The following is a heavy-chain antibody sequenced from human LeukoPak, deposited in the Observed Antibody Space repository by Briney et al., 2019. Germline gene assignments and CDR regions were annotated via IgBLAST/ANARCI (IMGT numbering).Heavy chain of an antibody. CDR2: ISGSGGST. V-gene: IGHV3-23*01. CDR3: AKRSMVRGVPYYFDY. Sequence: GGSLRLSCAASGFTFSSYAMSWVRQAPGKGLEWVSAISGSGGSTYYADSVKGRFTIPRDNSKNTLYLQMNSLRAEDTAVYYCAKRSMVRGVPYYFDYWGQGTLVTVSS. CDR1: GFTFSSYA. D-gene: IGHD3-10*01. J-gene: IGHJ4*02.